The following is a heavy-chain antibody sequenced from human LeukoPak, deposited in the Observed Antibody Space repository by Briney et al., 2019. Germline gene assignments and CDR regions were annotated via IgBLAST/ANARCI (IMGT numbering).Heavy chain of an antibody. Sequence: SVKVSCKASGGSFSRYAISWVRQAPGQGLEWMGGIIPIFGTANYAQKFRGRVTITADESTRTAYMELRTLRSEDTAIYYCATGSGETGGYYYVYWGRGTPVTVSS. J-gene: IGHJ4*02. CDR2: IIPIFGTA. CDR3: ATGSGETGGYYYVY. D-gene: IGHD3-22*01. CDR1: GGSFSRYA. V-gene: IGHV1-69*13.